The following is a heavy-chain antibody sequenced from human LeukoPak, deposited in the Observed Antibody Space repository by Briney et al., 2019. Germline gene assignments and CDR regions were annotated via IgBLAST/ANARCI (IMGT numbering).Heavy chain of an antibody. V-gene: IGHV1-58*01. D-gene: IGHD4-17*01. CDR2: IVVGSGNT. Sequence: GTSVKVSCKASGFTFISSAVQWVRQARGERLEWIGWIVVGSGNTKYAQTFQERVTITMDMSTTTAYMDLSSLRSEDTAVYYCARVSYGDSGYFDYWGQGTLVTVSS. J-gene: IGHJ4*02. CDR3: ARVSYGDSGYFDY. CDR1: GFTFISSA.